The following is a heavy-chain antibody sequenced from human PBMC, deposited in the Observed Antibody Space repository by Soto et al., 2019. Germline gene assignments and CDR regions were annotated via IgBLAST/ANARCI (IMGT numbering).Heavy chain of an antibody. CDR1: GYTFTSYG. CDR3: ARCMLYYDFWSGSNGMDV. Sequence: ASVTVSCTASGYTFTSYGISWVRQAPGQGLEWMGWISAYNGNTNYAQKLQGRVTMTTDTSTSTAYMELRSLRSDDTAVYYCARCMLYYDFWSGSNGMDVWGQGTTVTVSS. J-gene: IGHJ6*02. D-gene: IGHD3-3*01. CDR2: ISAYNGNT. V-gene: IGHV1-18*01.